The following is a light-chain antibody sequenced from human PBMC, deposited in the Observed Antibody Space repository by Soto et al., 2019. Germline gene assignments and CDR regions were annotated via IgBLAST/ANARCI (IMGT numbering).Light chain of an antibody. V-gene: IGLV1-51*01. J-gene: IGLJ2*01. CDR1: TSNIGNNF. Sequence: QSVLTQPPSVSAAPGQKVTISCSGSTSNIGNNFVGWYQHVPGTAPKLLIYDNDKRPSGIPDRFSGTKSGTSATLGISGLQPGDEADYYCVTWHSSVSVAFGGGTKLTVL. CDR3: VTWHSSVSVA. CDR2: DND.